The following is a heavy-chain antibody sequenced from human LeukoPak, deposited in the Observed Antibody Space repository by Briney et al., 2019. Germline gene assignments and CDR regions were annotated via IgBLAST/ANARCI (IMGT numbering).Heavy chain of an antibody. CDR1: GYTFTRYG. J-gene: IGHJ4*02. Sequence: GASVKVSCKASGYTFTRYGISWVRQAPGQGLEWMGWISAYNGNTDYAQKLHGRVTLTTGTSTSTAYMELRSLRSDGTAVYYCAREGLDILTGYPHDYWGQGTLVTVSS. V-gene: IGHV1-18*01. CDR3: AREGLDILTGYPHDY. D-gene: IGHD3-9*01. CDR2: ISAYNGNT.